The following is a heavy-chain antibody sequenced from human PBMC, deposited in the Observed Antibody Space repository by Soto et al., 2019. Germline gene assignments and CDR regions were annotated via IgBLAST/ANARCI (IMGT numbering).Heavy chain of an antibody. V-gene: IGHV4-39*01. CDR1: GGSISSSSYY. Sequence: SETLSLTCTVSGGSISSSSYYWGWIRQPPGKGLEWIGSIYYSGSTYYNPSLKSRVTISVDTSKNQFSLKLSSVTAADTAVYYCATAPYYDSSGYYYTHTYYFDYWGQGTLVTVSS. D-gene: IGHD3-22*01. CDR3: ATAPYYDSSGYYYTHTYYFDY. CDR2: IYYSGST. J-gene: IGHJ4*02.